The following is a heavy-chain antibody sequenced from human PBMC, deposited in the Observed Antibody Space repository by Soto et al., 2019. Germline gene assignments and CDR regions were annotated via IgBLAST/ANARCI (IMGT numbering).Heavy chain of an antibody. CDR1: GGSISSYY. CDR3: ARGIAPPLRSREYYFDY. Sequence: SETLSLTCTVSGGSISSYYWSWIRQPPGKGLEWIGYIYYSGSTNYNPSLKSRVTISVDTSKTQFSLKLSSVTAADTAVYYCARGIAPPLRSREYYFDYWGQGTLVTVSS. CDR2: IYYSGST. V-gene: IGHV4-59*01. D-gene: IGHD6-13*01. J-gene: IGHJ4*02.